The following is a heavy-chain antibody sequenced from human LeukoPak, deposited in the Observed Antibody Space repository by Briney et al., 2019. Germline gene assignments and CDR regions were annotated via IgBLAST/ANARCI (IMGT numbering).Heavy chain of an antibody. J-gene: IGHJ5*02. D-gene: IGHD5-12*01. CDR2: ISGGSDTH. CDR1: GFTFSDYG. V-gene: IGHV3-48*01. Sequence: GGSLRLSCIASGFTFSDYGMVWVRQAPGKGLEWISYISGGSDTHTYADSVKGRFTISRDNAKNSLYLEMSNLRAEDTAVYYCARDAFRGYQFDPWGQGALVTVSS. CDR3: ARDAFRGYQFDP.